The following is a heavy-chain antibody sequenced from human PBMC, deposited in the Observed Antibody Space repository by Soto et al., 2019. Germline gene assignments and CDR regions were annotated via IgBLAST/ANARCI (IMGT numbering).Heavy chain of an antibody. CDR3: ARSRQPGGYYYYAMDV. CDR1: GYSFTNYW. V-gene: IGHV5-51*01. J-gene: IGHJ6*02. Sequence: GESLKISCKGSGYSFTNYWIGWVRQMPGKGLGWMGIIYPGDSDTRYSPSFQGQVTISDDKSISTAYLQWSSLEASDTAIYYCARSRQPGGYYYYAMDVWGQGTTVTVSS. D-gene: IGHD3-10*01. CDR2: IYPGDSDT.